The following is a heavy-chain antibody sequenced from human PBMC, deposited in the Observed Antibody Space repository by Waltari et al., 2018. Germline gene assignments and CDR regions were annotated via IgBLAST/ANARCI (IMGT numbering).Heavy chain of an antibody. J-gene: IGHJ5*02. CDR2: IIPIFGTAP. V-gene: IGHV1-69*12. CDR1: GGPFGSYA. D-gene: IGHD3-16*01. Sequence: QVQLVQSGAEVKKPGSSVKVSCQASGGPFGSYAISWVRQAPGEGLEWMGGIIPIFGTAPNYAQKFQGRLTVTADESTATVYMDLSSLRSDDTAVYYCTRRELGGAFDPWGQGTLVTVSS. CDR3: TRRELGGAFDP.